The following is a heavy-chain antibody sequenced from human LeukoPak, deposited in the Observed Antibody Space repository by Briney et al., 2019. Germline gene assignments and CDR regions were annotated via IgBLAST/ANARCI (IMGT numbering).Heavy chain of an antibody. CDR1: GFTFSSYS. J-gene: IGHJ4*02. V-gene: IGHV3-21*01. CDR2: ISTSSIYI. CDR3: ARVRYYYGSGAIVAFDY. D-gene: IGHD3-10*01. Sequence: GGSLRLSCAASGFTFSSYSMNWVRQAPGKGLEWVSSISTSSIYIYYADSLKGRFTISRDNAKNSLYLQMNSLRAEDTAVYYCARVRYYYGSGAIVAFDYWGQGTLVTVSS.